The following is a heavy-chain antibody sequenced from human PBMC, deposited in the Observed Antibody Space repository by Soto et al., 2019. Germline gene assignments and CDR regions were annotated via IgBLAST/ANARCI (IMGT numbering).Heavy chain of an antibody. J-gene: IGHJ4*02. V-gene: IGHV4-34*01. Sequence: SETLSLTCAVYGGSFSGYYWSWIRQPPGKGLEWIGEINHSGSTNYNPSLKSRVTISVDTSKNQFSLKLSSVTAAETAVYYCAGEDKGGDYIAGWGQGTLVTVSS. CDR3: AGEDKGGDYIAG. D-gene: IGHD4-17*01. CDR2: INHSGST. CDR1: GGSFSGYY.